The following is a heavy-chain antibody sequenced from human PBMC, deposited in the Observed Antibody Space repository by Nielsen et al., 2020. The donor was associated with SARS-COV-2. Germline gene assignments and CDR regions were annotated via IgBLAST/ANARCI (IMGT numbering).Heavy chain of an antibody. V-gene: IGHV5-51*01. Sequence: GESLKISCKASGYSFISYWIGWVRQMPGKGLEWMGIVYPHDSSARYSPSFQGQVTFSADKSISTAYLQWSSLKASDTAMYYCARSADYGDYLDYYLDYWGQGTLVTVSS. D-gene: IGHD4-17*01. J-gene: IGHJ4*02. CDR3: ARSADYGDYLDYYLDY. CDR2: VYPHDSSA. CDR1: GYSFISYW.